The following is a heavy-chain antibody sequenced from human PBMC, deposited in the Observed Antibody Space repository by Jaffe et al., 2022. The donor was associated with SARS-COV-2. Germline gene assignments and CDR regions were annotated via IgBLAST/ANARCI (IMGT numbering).Heavy chain of an antibody. V-gene: IGHV3-23*01. Sequence: EVQLLESGGGLVQPGGSLRLSCAASGFTFSSYAMNWVRQAPGRGLEWVSGISGGVGSTYYADSVKGRFTISRDNSKNTLYLQMNSLRAEDTAVYYCAKADGYNWNPFDYWGQGILVTVSS. J-gene: IGHJ4*02. CDR1: GFTFSSYA. CDR3: AKADGYNWNPFDY. D-gene: IGHD1-20*01. CDR2: ISGGVGST.